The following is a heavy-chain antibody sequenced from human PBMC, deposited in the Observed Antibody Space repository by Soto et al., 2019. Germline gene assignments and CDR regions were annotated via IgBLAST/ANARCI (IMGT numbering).Heavy chain of an antibody. V-gene: IGHV4-31*03. CDR1: GGSISSGGYY. Sequence: QVQLQESGPGLVKPSQTLSLTCTVSGGSISSGGYYWSWIRQHPGKGLEWIGYIYYSGSTYYNPSLKSRVTISVDTSKNQFSLKLSSVTAADTAVYYCARDYSRYGPEGYYSDGMDVWGQGTTVTVSS. D-gene: IGHD5-12*01. CDR3: ARDYSRYGPEGYYSDGMDV. CDR2: IYYSGST. J-gene: IGHJ6*02.